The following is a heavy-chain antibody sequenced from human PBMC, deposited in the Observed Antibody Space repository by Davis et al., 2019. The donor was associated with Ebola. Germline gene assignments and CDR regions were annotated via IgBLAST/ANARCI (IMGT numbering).Heavy chain of an antibody. Sequence: SETLSLTCTVSGGSISSYYWNWIRQPPGKGLQWIGYIYYSGSTNYNPSLKSRVTISLDTSKNQFSLRLTSVTAADTALYYCAGLARGGSLHYWGQGTLVTVSS. J-gene: IGHJ4*02. CDR1: GGSISSYY. D-gene: IGHD2-15*01. CDR2: IYYSGST. CDR3: AGLARGGSLHY. V-gene: IGHV4-59*08.